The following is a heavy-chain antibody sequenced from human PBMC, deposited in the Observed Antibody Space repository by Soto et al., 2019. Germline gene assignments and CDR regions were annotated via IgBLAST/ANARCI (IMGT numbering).Heavy chain of an antibody. J-gene: IGHJ6*02. CDR3: ARDRMGGYNSRHYYYYGMDV. D-gene: IGHD5-12*01. CDR2: IKQDGSEK. Sequence: EVQLVESGGGLVQPGGSLRLSCAASGFTFSSYWMSWVRQAPGKGLEWVANIKQDGSEKYYVDSVKGRFTISRDNAKNPLYLQMNSLRAEDTAVYYCARDRMGGYNSRHYYYYGMDVWGQGTTVTVSS. V-gene: IGHV3-7*01. CDR1: GFTFSSYW.